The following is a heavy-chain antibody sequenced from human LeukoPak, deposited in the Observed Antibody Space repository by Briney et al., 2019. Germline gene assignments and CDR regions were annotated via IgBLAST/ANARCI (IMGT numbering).Heavy chain of an antibody. Sequence: GGSLRLSCAASGFTFSSYAMHWVRQAPGKGLEWVAGISYDGNSKFHADSVKGRFTISRDNSKNTLYVQMNSLRAEDTAVYYCAKREGSSGWYGTHAFDIWGQGTMVTVSS. J-gene: IGHJ3*02. D-gene: IGHD6-19*01. CDR2: ISYDGNSK. V-gene: IGHV3-30-3*02. CDR3: AKREGSSGWYGTHAFDI. CDR1: GFTFSSYA.